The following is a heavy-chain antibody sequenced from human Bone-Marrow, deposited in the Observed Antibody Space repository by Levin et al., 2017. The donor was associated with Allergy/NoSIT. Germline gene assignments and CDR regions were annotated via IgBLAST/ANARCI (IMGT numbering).Heavy chain of an antibody. Sequence: GESLKISCAASGFTFSTYAMSWVRQAPGKGLEWVSTIGDSGGGTYYADSVKGRFTISRDNSKNTLYLQINSLRAEDTAVYYCAKDLLGGSHGYFDYWGRGTLVTVSS. J-gene: IGHJ4*02. CDR2: IGDSGGGT. CDR3: AKDLLGGSHGYFDY. CDR1: GFTFSTYA. V-gene: IGHV3-23*01. D-gene: IGHD2-15*01.